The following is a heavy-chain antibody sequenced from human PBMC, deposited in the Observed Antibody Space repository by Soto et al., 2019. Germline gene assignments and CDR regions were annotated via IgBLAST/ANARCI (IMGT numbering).Heavy chain of an antibody. V-gene: IGHV3-13*01. CDR2: IGTAGDT. CDR3: ARGQPSSGWYWGAFYYYGMDV. Sequence: PGGSLRLSCAASGFTFISYDMHWVRQATGKGLEWVSAIGTAGDTYYPGSVKGRFTISRENAKNSLYLQMNSLRAEDTAVYYCARGQPSSGWYWGAFYYYGMDVWGQGTTVTVSS. J-gene: IGHJ6*02. CDR1: GFTFISYD. D-gene: IGHD6-19*01.